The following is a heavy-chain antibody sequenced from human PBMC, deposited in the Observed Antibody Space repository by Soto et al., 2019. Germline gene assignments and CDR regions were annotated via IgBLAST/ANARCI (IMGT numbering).Heavy chain of an antibody. V-gene: IGHV1-8*01. CDR1: GYTFTIYD. CDR2: MNPNSGNT. Sequence: ASVKVSCKASGYTFTIYDINWVRQATGQGLEWMGWMNPNSGNTAYAQTFQGRVTMTRNSSISTAYMELNSLRAEDTAVYYCARGGRPDYWGQGIQVTVSS. CDR3: ARGGRPDY. J-gene: IGHJ4*02.